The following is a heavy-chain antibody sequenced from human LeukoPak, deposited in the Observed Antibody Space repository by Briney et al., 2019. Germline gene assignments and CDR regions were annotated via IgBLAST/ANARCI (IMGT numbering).Heavy chain of an antibody. CDR3: AKDRRGCSSTSCYYRFDY. Sequence: GGSLRLSCAASGFTFSSYAMSWVRQAPGKGLEWVSAISDSGGSTYYADSVKGRFTISRDNSKNTVYLQMNSLRAEDTAVYYCAKDRRGCSSTSCYYRFDYWGQGTLVTVSS. J-gene: IGHJ4*02. V-gene: IGHV3-23*01. CDR2: ISDSGGST. CDR1: GFTFSSYA. D-gene: IGHD2-2*01.